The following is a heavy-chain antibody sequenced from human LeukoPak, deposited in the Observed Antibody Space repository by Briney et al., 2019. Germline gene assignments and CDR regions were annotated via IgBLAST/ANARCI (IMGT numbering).Heavy chain of an antibody. Sequence: SVKVSCKASGYTFTGYYMHWVRQAPGQGLEWMGGIIPIFGTANYAQKFQGRVTITADESTSTAYMELSSLRSEDTAVYYCARGKGIVAAGHYYGMDVWGQGTTVTVSS. V-gene: IGHV1-69*13. CDR1: GYTFTGYY. CDR2: IIPIFGTA. J-gene: IGHJ6*02. CDR3: ARGKGIVAAGHYYGMDV. D-gene: IGHD6-13*01.